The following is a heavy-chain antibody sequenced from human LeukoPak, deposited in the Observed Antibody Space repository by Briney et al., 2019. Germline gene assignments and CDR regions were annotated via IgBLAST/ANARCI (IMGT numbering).Heavy chain of an antibody. D-gene: IGHD6-19*01. V-gene: IGHV1-69*04. CDR3: ARVEAVAGNRNTYYYYYGMDV. CDR1: GGTFSSYA. J-gene: IGHJ6*02. CDR2: IIPIYGIA. Sequence: SVKVSCKASGGTFSSYAISWVRQAPGQGLEWMGRIIPIYGIANYAQKFQGRVTITADKSTSTAYMELSSLRSEDTAVYYCARVEAVAGNRNTYYYYYGMDVWGQGTTVTVSS.